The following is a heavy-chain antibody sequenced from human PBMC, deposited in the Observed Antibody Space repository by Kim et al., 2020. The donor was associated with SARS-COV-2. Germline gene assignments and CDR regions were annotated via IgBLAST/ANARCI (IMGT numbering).Heavy chain of an antibody. Sequence: AEPGKGPLTLSRDKSKNPLYLQMNSLRAEATAVYYCARGLAAAGFDAFDIWGQGTMVTVSS. V-gene: IGHV3-30*01. J-gene: IGHJ3*02. CDR3: ARGLAAAGFDAFDI. D-gene: IGHD6-13*01.